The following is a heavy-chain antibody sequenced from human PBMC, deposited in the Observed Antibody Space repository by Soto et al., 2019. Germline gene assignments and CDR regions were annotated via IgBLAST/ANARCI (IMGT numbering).Heavy chain of an antibody. CDR2: IWYDGSNK. Sequence: QVQMVESGGGVVQSGRSLRLSCATSGFNFRSYGIHWVRQAPGKGLEWVGIIWYDGSNKYYADSVKGRFTISRDDSKNTVYLQMDSLRVEDMAIYYSARDNIVGSYFIDYWGQGSLVTVSS. CDR3: ARDNIVGSYFIDY. J-gene: IGHJ4*02. V-gene: IGHV3-33*01. D-gene: IGHD1-26*01. CDR1: GFNFRSYG.